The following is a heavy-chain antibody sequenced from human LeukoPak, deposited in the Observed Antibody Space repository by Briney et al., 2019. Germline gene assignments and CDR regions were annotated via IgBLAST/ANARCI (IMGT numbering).Heavy chain of an antibody. CDR2: MYTTGST. V-gene: IGHV4-61*02. D-gene: IGHD7-27*01. J-gene: IGHJ3*02. CDR1: GGSISSGSYY. CDR3: ARDPNWGDAFDI. Sequence: SETLSLTCDVSGGSISSGSYYWSWIRQPTGKGLEWIGRMYTTGSTNYNPSLKSRVTISVDTSKNQFSLKLSSVTAADTAVYYCARDPNWGDAFDIWGQGTMVTVSS.